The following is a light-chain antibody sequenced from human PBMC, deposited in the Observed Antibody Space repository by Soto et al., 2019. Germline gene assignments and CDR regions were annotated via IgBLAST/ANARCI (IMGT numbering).Light chain of an antibody. CDR2: GAS. CDR1: QSVRSNY. J-gene: IGKJ1*01. V-gene: IGKV3-20*01. CDR3: QQLGT. Sequence: EIVLTQSPGTLSLSPGDRATLSCRASQSVRSNYLAWYQQKPGQAPRLLIYGASRRATGIPDRFSGSGSGTDFTLTISRLEPEDFAVYYCQQLGTFGQGTKVEIK.